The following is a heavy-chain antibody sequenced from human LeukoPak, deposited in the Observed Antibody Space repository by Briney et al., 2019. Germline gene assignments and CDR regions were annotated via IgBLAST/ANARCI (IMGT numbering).Heavy chain of an antibody. Sequence: ASVKVSCKASGYTFTSYAMHWVRQAPGQGLEWMGIINPSGGSTGYAQKFQGRVTMTRNTSISTAYMELSSLRSEDTAVYYCARGLAVAGYYYYGMDVWGQGTTVTVSS. CDR2: INPSGGST. D-gene: IGHD6-19*01. CDR1: GYTFTSYA. J-gene: IGHJ6*02. CDR3: ARGLAVAGYYYYGMDV. V-gene: IGHV1-8*02.